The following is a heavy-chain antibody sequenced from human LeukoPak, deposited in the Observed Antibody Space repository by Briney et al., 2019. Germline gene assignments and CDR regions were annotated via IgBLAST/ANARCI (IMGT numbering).Heavy chain of an antibody. CDR2: INEDGGTT. D-gene: IGHD5-24*01. CDR3: ARDRGWLQSDY. J-gene: IGHJ4*02. V-gene: IGHV3-23*01. CDR1: GFTFNNYA. Sequence: GGSLRLSCAASGFTFNNYAMSWVRQAPGKGLEWVSGINEDGGTTFYADSVEGRFTISRDNSRNTLDLQMNSLRAEDTAVYYCARDRGWLQSDYWGQGALVTVSS.